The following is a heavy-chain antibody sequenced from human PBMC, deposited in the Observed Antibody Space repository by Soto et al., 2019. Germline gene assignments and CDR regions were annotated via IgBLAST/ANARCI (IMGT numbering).Heavy chain of an antibody. Sequence: QVQLVHSGAEVKKPGSSVKVSCKTSGGTFSSYTISWVRQAPGQGLAWMGRIIPILGIANYAQKFQGRVTITADKSTSTAYMELSSLRSEDTAVYYCARDRLGFGESLGYWGQGTLVTVSS. CDR1: GGTFSSYT. CDR2: IIPILGIA. D-gene: IGHD3-10*01. CDR3: ARDRLGFGESLGY. J-gene: IGHJ4*02. V-gene: IGHV1-69*04.